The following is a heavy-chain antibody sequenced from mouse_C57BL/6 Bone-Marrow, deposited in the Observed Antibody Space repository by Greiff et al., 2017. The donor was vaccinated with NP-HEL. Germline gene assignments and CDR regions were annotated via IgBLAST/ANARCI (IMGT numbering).Heavy chain of an antibody. J-gene: IGHJ3*01. CDR1: YTFSRRVH. Sequence: VKLMESGPELARPWASVKISCQAFYTFSRRVHFAIRDTNYWMQWVKQRPGQGLEWIGAIYPGNGDTSYNQKFKGKATLTADKSSSTAYMQLSSLTSEDSAVYYCAWGGVYYYGRFGAYWGQGTLVTVSA. CDR2: GQGLEWIG. D-gene: IGHD1-1*01. V-gene: IGHV1-87*01. CDR3: SEDSAVYYCAWGGVYYYGRFGAY.